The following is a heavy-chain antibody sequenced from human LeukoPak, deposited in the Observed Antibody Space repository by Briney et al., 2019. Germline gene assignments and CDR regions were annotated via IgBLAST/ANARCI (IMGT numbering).Heavy chain of an antibody. V-gene: IGHV5-51*01. D-gene: IGHD3-22*01. CDR2: IFTGDSDT. J-gene: IGHJ3*02. Sequence: GESLKISCKGSGYSFTSYWISCLRQMPGKDLEWMGIIFTGDSDTRYSPYFLDQLTISADNSISTAYLQWSSLKASDTTMYYCARPPMIHGALDIWGQGTMVTVSS. CDR1: GYSFTSYW. CDR3: ARPPMIHGALDI.